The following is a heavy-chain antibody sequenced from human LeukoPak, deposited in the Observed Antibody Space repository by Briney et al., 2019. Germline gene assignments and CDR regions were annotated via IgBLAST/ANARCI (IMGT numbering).Heavy chain of an antibody. J-gene: IGHJ4*02. Sequence: GGSLRLSCAASGFTFSSYAMHWVRQAPGKGLEWVAVISYDGSNKYYADSVKGRFTISRDNSKNTLYLQMNSLRAEDTAVYYCARDMYYYDSSGYYQVGPDFWGQGTLVTVSS. CDR3: ARDMYYYDSSGYYQVGPDF. CDR2: ISYDGSNK. CDR1: GFTFSSYA. V-gene: IGHV3-30-3*01. D-gene: IGHD3-22*01.